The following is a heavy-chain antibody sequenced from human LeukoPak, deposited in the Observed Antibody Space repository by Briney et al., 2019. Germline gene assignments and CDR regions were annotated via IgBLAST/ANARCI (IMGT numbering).Heavy chain of an antibody. Sequence: GGSLRLSCAASGFTFSSYEMNWVRQAPGKGLEWVSLIYSGGSTYYADSVKGRFTISRDNSKNTLYLQMNSLRAEDTAVYYCARDLKRSRARWENLGLDPWGQGTLVTVSS. D-gene: IGHD3-16*01. V-gene: IGHV3-66*01. CDR1: GFTFSSYE. J-gene: IGHJ5*02. CDR2: IYSGGST. CDR3: ARDLKRSRARWENLGLDP.